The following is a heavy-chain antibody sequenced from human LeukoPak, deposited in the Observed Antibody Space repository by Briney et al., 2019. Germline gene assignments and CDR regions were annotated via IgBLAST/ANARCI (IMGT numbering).Heavy chain of an antibody. CDR3: ARGTPAGKIPGGY. D-gene: IGHD4-23*01. J-gene: IGHJ4*02. CDR1: GFTFSSYW. V-gene: IGHV3-7*03. CDR2: IKGDGSEK. Sequence: GGSLSLSCAASGFTFSSYWMSWVRQAPGKGLEWVANIKGDGSEKYYVDSVKGRFTISRDNAKNSLYLQLNSLRVEDTAVYYCARGTPAGKIPGGYWGQGTLVTVSS.